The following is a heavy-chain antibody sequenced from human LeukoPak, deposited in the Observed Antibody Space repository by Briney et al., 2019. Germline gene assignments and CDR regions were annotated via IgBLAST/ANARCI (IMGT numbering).Heavy chain of an antibody. Sequence: GGSLRLSCAASGFTFSSYAMSWVRQAPGKGLEWVSAISGSGGSTYYADSVKGQFTISRDNSKNTLYLQMNSLRAEDTAVYYCAKADVYCSSTSCYSGWFDPWGQGTLVTVSS. CDR3: AKADVYCSSTSCYSGWFDP. CDR1: GFTFSSYA. V-gene: IGHV3-23*01. J-gene: IGHJ5*02. CDR2: ISGSGGST. D-gene: IGHD2-2*01.